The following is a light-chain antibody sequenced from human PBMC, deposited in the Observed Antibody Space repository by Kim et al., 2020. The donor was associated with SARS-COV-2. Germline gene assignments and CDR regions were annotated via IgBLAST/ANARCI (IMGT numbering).Light chain of an antibody. CDR3: QAWDSSNVV. CDR1: KLGDKY. J-gene: IGLJ2*01. V-gene: IGLV3-1*01. CDR2: QDS. Sequence: VSPEQTASITCSGDKLGDKYACWYQQKPGQSPVLVIYQDSKRPSGIPERFSGSNSGNTATLTISGTQAMDEADYYCQAWDSSNVVFGGGTQLTV.